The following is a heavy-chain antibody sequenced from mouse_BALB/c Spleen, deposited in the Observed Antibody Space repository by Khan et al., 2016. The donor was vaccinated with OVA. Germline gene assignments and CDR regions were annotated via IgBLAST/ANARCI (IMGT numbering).Heavy chain of an antibody. V-gene: IGHV3-2*02. J-gene: IGHJ2*01. D-gene: IGHD2-2*01. CDR1: GYSITSDYA. CDR3: ARSIYYGYAYFDD. Sequence: VQLQQSGPGLVKPSQSLSLTCTVTGYSITSDYAWNWIRQFPGNKLEWMGYISYSGSTSYHPSLKSRISITRDTSKNQFFLQLNSVTTEDTATYYCARSIYYGYAYFDDWGQGTTLTVSS. CDR2: ISYSGST.